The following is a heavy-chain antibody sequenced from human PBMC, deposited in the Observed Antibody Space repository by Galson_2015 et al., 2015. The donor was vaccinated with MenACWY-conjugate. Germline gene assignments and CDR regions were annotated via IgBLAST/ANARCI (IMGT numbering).Heavy chain of an antibody. D-gene: IGHD3-22*01. CDR2: IRENGDL. J-gene: IGHJ5*02. V-gene: IGHV4-59*08. CDR1: GASITSNY. CDR3: ARLPRGITMVVVAP. Sequence: SETLSLTCTVFGASITSNYWSWFRQPPGKGLEWVAYIRENGDLKDNPPFKSRVTMSADKSKNQFSLNLSSVTAADTAVYYCARLPRGITMVVVAPWGQGTLVTVSA.